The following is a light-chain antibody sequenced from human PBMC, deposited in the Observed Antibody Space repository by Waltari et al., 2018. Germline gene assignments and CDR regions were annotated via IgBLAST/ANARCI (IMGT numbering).Light chain of an antibody. J-gene: IGKJ3*01. CDR2: DAS. CDR1: QDITNY. V-gene: IGKV1-33*01. CDR3: QRYDNLPIFA. Sequence: DIQLTQSPPSLSASVGDRVTITCRASQDITNYLNWYQQKPGKAPKLLIHDASKLEIGVPSRFSGSQSATHFTLTISSLQPEDIGTYYCQRYDNLPIFAFGPGTKVEI.